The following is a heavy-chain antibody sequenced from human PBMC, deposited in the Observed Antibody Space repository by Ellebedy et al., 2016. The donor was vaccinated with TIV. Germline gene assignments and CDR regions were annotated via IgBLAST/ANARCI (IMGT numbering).Heavy chain of an antibody. J-gene: IGHJ4*02. D-gene: IGHD4/OR15-4a*01. Sequence: SETLSLXXAVSGGSFNNYYWTWIRQPPGEGLEWIGEINHSGITNYNPSLKTRVTMSIHTSERQFSVTLSSVTAADTAIYYCARPSLSRLSHHFDYWGQGNLVTVSS. CDR2: INHSGIT. CDR1: GGSFNNYY. V-gene: IGHV4-34*01. CDR3: ARPSLSRLSHHFDY.